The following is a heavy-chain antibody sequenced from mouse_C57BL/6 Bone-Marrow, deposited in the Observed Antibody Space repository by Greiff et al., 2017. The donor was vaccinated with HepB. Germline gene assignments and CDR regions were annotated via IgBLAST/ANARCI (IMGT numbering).Heavy chain of an antibody. D-gene: IGHD2-1*01. CDR3: ARDYGNYVGYFDY. V-gene: IGHV1-64*01. J-gene: IGHJ2*01. CDR2: IHPNSGSI. Sequence: PGQGLEWIGMIHPNSGSINYNEKFKSKATLTVDKSSSTAYMQLSSLTSEDSAVYYCARDYGNYVGYFDYWGQGTTLTVSS.